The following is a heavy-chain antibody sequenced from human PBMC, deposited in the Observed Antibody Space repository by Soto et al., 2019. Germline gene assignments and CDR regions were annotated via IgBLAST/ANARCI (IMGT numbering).Heavy chain of an antibody. V-gene: IGHV3-23*01. CDR1: GFTFSSYA. D-gene: IGHD2-2*01. CDR3: AKDRSNVVDFDY. CDR2: ISGSGGST. Sequence: GSLRLSCAASGFTFSSYAMSWVRQAPGKGLEWVSAISGSGGSTYYADSVKGRFTISRDNSKNTLYLQMNSLRAEDTAVYYCAKDRSNVVDFDYWGQGTLVTVSS. J-gene: IGHJ4*02.